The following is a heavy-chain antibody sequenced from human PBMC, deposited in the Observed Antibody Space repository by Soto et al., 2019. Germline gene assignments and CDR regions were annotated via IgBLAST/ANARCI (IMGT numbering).Heavy chain of an antibody. CDR2: IYPGDSDT. J-gene: IGHJ6*03. D-gene: IGHD2-15*01. CDR1: GYSFTSYW. CDR3: ARGGYCSGGSCYYYYVDG. V-gene: IGHV5-51*01. Sequence: PGESLKISCKGSGYSFTSYWIGWVRQMPGKGLEWMGIIYPGDSDTRYSPSFQGQVTISADKSISTAYLQWSSLKASDTAMYYCARGGYCSGGSCYYYYVDGWGKGTTVTVSS.